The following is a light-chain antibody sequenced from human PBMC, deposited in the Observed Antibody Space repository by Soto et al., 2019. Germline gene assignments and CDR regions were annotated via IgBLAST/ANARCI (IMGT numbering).Light chain of an antibody. CDR1: SSDVGSYNL. V-gene: IGLV2-23*01. Sequence: QSALTQAAAVSGCPGQSITISCTGTSSDVGSYNLVSWYQQHPGKAPKVMIYEGSKRPSGVSNRFSGSKSGNTASLTISGLQAEDEADYYCCSYAGSSTYVFGTGTKVTVL. CDR2: EGS. J-gene: IGLJ1*01. CDR3: CSYAGSSTYV.